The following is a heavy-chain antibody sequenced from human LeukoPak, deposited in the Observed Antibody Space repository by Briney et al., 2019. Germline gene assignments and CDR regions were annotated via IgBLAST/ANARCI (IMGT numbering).Heavy chain of an antibody. CDR2: IWYDGSNK. D-gene: IGHD3/OR15-3a*01. Sequence: PGGSLRLSCAASGFTFSSYGMHWVRQAPGKGLEWVAVIWYDGSNKYYADSVKGRFTISRDNSKNTLYLQMNSLRAEDTAVYYCGSGPRGFDYWGQGTLVTVSS. J-gene: IGHJ4*02. CDR1: GFTFSSYG. V-gene: IGHV3-33*01. CDR3: GSGPRGFDY.